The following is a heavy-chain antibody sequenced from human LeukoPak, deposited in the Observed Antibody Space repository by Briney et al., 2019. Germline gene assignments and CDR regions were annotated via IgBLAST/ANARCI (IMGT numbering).Heavy chain of an antibody. D-gene: IGHD6-19*01. CDR3: ARVLGRSGWYYFDY. Sequence: GGSLRLSCAASGFTFSDYYMSWIRQAPGKGLEWVSYISSSSSYTNYADSVKGRFTISRDNAKNSLYLQMNSLRAEDTAVYYCARVLGRSGWYYFDYWGQGTPVTVSS. V-gene: IGHV3-11*06. CDR2: ISSSSSYT. CDR1: GFTFSDYY. J-gene: IGHJ4*02.